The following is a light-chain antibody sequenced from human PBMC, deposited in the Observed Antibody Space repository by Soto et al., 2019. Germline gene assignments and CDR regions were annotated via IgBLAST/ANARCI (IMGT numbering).Light chain of an antibody. Sequence: DIQMTQSPSSLSASVGDRVTITCQASQDISNYLNWYQQKPGKAPKLLIYDASNLETGVPSRFSGSGSGTDFTFTISSLQPEDIATYYCQQYDNLPLLFCGGTKVEIK. CDR1: QDISNY. J-gene: IGKJ4*01. V-gene: IGKV1-33*01. CDR2: DAS. CDR3: QQYDNLPLL.